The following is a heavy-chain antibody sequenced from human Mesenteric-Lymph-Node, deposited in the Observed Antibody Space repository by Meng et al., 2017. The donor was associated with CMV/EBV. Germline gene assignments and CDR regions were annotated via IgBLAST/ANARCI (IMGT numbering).Heavy chain of an antibody. J-gene: IGHJ4*02. D-gene: IGHD2-15*01. CDR3: AKGSDIVVDY. CDR2: ISFDGSDK. CDR1: GFTFSGYG. Sequence: GGSLRLSCAASGFTFSGYGIHWVRQAPGKGLEWVAFISFDGSDKYYADFVKGRFTISTDNSKNTLYLQMNSLRVEDTAMYYRAKGSDIVVDYWGQGTLVTVSS. V-gene: IGHV3-30*02.